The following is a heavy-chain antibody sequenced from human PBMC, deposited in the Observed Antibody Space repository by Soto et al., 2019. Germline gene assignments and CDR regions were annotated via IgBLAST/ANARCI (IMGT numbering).Heavy chain of an antibody. CDR1: GYTFTSYD. CDR2: VNPNSGNT. Sequence: ASVKVSCKASGYTFTSYDINWVRQATGQGLEWMGWVNPNSGNTGYAQKFQGRVTMTRNTSISTAYMELSSLRSEDTAVYYCARREKSSSPYYYHAMDVWGQGTTVTVSS. D-gene: IGHD6-6*01. CDR3: ARREKSSSPYYYHAMDV. J-gene: IGHJ6*02. V-gene: IGHV1-8*01.